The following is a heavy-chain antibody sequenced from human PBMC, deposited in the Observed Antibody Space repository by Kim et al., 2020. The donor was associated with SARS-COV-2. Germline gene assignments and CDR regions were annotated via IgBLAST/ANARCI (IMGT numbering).Heavy chain of an antibody. Sequence: GGSLRLSCAASGFTFSTNNINWVRQAPGKGLEWVSSISSSSDYKYYADSVKGRFTVSRDNAKNSLYLQMNSLRAEDTAVYYCARARWTPNYYFDYWGQGTLVTVS. CDR1: GFTFSTNN. J-gene: IGHJ4*02. D-gene: IGHD2-15*01. CDR3: ARARWTPNYYFDY. CDR2: ISSSSDYK. V-gene: IGHV3-21*01.